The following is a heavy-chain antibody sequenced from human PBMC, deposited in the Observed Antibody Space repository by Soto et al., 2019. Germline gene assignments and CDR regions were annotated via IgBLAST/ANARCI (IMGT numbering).Heavy chain of an antibody. CDR3: AKEESRTPITMVRGVIITALNY. D-gene: IGHD3-10*01. J-gene: IGHJ4*02. Sequence: QVQLVQSGAEVKKPGSSVKVSCKASGGTFSSYAISWVRQAPGQGLEWMGGIIPIFGTANYAQKFQGRVTITADESTSTAYMELSSLRSEDTAVYYCAKEESRTPITMVRGVIITALNYWGQGTLVTVSS. V-gene: IGHV1-69*01. CDR2: IIPIFGTA. CDR1: GGTFSSYA.